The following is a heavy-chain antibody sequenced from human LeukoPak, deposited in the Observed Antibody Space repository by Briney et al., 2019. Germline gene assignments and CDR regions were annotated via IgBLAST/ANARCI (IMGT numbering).Heavy chain of an antibody. V-gene: IGHV3-23*01. CDR2: ISGSGGST. CDR3: AKAGIVPANYFDY. D-gene: IGHD2-2*01. J-gene: IGHJ4*02. Sequence: PGGSLRLSCAASGFSVSSYAMSWVRQAPGKGLEWVSAISGSGGSTYYADSVKGRFTISRDNSKNTLYQQMNSLRAEDTAVYYCAKAGIVPANYFDYWGQGTLVTVSS. CDR1: GFSVSSYA.